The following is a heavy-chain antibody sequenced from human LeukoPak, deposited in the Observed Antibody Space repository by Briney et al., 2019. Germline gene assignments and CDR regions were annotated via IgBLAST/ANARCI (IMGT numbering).Heavy chain of an antibody. Sequence: PGGSLRLSCAASGFTFSSHGMHWVRQAPGKGLEWVAVISYDGSNKYYADSVKGRFTISRDNSKNTLYLQMNSLRAEDTAVYYCAKELLWFYGMDVWGQGTTVTVSS. CDR1: GFTFSSHG. CDR3: AKELLWFYGMDV. D-gene: IGHD3-10*01. V-gene: IGHV3-30*18. CDR2: ISYDGSNK. J-gene: IGHJ6*02.